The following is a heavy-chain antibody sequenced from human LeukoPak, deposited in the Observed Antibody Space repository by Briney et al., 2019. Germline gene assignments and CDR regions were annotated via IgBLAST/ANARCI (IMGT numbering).Heavy chain of an antibody. CDR1: GGSISPYY. CDR3: AVVSYSSSFDY. V-gene: IGHV4-34*01. D-gene: IGHD6-19*01. Sequence: PSETLSLTCTVSGGSISPYYWSWIRQPPGKGLEWIGEINHSGSTNYNPSLKSRVTISVDTSKNQFSLRLSSVTAADTAVYYCAVVSYSSSFDYWGQGTLVTVSS. J-gene: IGHJ4*02. CDR2: INHSGST.